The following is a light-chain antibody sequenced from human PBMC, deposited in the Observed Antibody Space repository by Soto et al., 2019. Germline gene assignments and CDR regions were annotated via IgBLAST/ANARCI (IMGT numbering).Light chain of an antibody. CDR3: CSYAGSYTWV. CDR2: DVS. Sequence: QSALTQPRSVSGSPGQSVAISCTGTSSDVGAYTYVSWYQQYPGKAPKLMIYDVSQRPSGVPDRFSGSKSGNTASLTISGLQAEDEADYYCCSYAGSYTWVFGGGTKVTVL. CDR1: SSDVGAYTY. J-gene: IGLJ2*01. V-gene: IGLV2-11*01.